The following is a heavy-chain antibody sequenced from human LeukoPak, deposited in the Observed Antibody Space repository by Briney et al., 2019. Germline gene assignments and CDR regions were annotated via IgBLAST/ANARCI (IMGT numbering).Heavy chain of an antibody. CDR3: ARDRLEAVTDDDYFDY. D-gene: IGHD2-21*02. J-gene: IGHJ4*02. CDR2: IWYDGSNK. CDR1: GFTFSNHG. Sequence: GGSLRLFCAASGFTFSNHGMHWVRQAPGKGPEWVALIWYDGSNKYYGDSVKGRFTISRDNSKNTVYLQMNSLRAEDTGVYYCARDRLEAVTDDDYFDYWGQGTLVTVSS. V-gene: IGHV3-33*01.